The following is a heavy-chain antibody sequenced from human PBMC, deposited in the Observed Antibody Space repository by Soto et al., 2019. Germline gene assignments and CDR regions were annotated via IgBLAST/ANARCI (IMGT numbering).Heavy chain of an antibody. D-gene: IGHD5-12*01. Sequence: QLQLQESGPGLVKPSETLSLTCTVSGGSISSSSYYWGWIRQPPGKGLEWIGSIYSSGSTYYNPSLNSRVPISVDASKTGFSLTLGSVTDADTPLYCCARQYGNRDWLRLFKPPRPGTDYLGQGTLVSLSS. CDR3: ARQYGNRDWLRLFKPPRPGTDY. V-gene: IGHV4-39*01. CDR1: GGSISSSSYY. CDR2: IYSSGST. J-gene: IGHJ4*02.